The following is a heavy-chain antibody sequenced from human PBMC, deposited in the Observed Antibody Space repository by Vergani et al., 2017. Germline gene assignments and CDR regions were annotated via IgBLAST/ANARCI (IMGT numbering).Heavy chain of an antibody. CDR3: ARERRLYDILTGSPNWFDP. J-gene: IGHJ5*02. CDR2: INPNSGGT. D-gene: IGHD3-9*01. CDR1: GYTFTGYY. V-gene: IGHV1-2*02. Sequence: QVQLVQSGAEVKKPGASVKVSCKASGYTFTGYYMHWVRQAPGQGLEWMGWINPNSGGTNYAQKFQGRVTMTRDTSISTAYMELSRLRSDDTAVDYCARERRLYDILTGSPNWFDPWGQGTLVTVSS.